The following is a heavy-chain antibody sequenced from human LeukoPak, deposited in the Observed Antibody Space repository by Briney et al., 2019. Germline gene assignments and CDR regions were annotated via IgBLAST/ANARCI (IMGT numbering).Heavy chain of an antibody. J-gene: IGHJ6*02. CDR2: INHSGST. Sequence: SETLSLTCAVYGGSFSGYYWSWIRQPPGKGLEWIGEINHSGSTKYNPSLKSRVTISVDTSKNQFSLKLSSVTAADTAVYYCARGSLYGSGPYYYYYHGYGRLGPRDHGHRLL. V-gene: IGHV4-34*01. CDR3: ARGSLYGSGPYYYYYHGYGR. CDR1: GGSFSGYY. D-gene: IGHD3-10*01.